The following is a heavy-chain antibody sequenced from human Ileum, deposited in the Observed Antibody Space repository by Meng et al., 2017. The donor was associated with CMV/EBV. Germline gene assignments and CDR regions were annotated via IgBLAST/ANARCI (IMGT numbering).Heavy chain of an antibody. D-gene: IGHD4-11*01. CDR1: FTVSSYG. CDR2: IWYDGSNK. Sequence: FTVSSYGMHWVRKAPGKGLEWAAVIWYDGSNKYYADSVKGRFTISRDNSKNTLYLQMNSLRAEDTAVYYCATGGTTVTSIWDNWFDPWGQGTLVTVSS. J-gene: IGHJ5*02. CDR3: ATGGTTVTSIWDNWFDP. V-gene: IGHV3-33*01.